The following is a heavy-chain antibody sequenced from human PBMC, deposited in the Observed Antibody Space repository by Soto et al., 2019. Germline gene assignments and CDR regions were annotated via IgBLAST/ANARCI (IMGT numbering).Heavy chain of an antibody. D-gene: IGHD5-12*01. Sequence: EVQLLESGGGLVQPGGSLRLSCAASGFTFRDYGMSWVRQAPGKGQEWVSSISGSGGSTSYADSVKGRLTISRDNSKNTLYLQMNSLRAEDTAVYYCAKGEDIVPTIFVYWGQGTLVTVSS. CDR2: ISGSGGST. J-gene: IGHJ4*02. CDR1: GFTFRDYG. CDR3: AKGEDIVPTIFVY. V-gene: IGHV3-23*01.